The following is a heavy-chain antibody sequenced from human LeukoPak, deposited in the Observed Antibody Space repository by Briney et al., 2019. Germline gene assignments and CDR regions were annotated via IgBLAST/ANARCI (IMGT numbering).Heavy chain of an antibody. CDR2: ISAYNGNT. CDR3: ARARLTPHGFDY. Sequence: ASVMVSCKASGYTFTGYYMHWVRQAPGQGLEWMGWISAYNGNTNYAQKLQGRVTMTTDTSTSTAYMELRSLRSDDTAVYYCARARLTPHGFDYWGQGTLVTVSS. J-gene: IGHJ4*02. V-gene: IGHV1-18*04. D-gene: IGHD4/OR15-4a*01. CDR1: GYTFTGYY.